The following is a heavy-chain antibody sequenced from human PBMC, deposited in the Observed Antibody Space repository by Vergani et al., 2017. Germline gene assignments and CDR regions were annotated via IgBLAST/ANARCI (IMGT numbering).Heavy chain of an antibody. D-gene: IGHD3-16*01. CDR3: ASGKYYSDSTSHFRGRYFDV. Sequence: QMQLQESGPGLVKASATLSLPCTVSGDSIISRSYYWGWIRQPPGKGLEWIGSIYNSGNGDSSSSLKSRVTISADTSKNQFSLRLTSVTAADTAVYYCASGKYYSDSTSHFRGRYFDVWGRGTLVTVPS. V-gene: IGHV4-39*01. J-gene: IGHJ2*01. CDR2: IYNSGNG. CDR1: GDSIISRSYY.